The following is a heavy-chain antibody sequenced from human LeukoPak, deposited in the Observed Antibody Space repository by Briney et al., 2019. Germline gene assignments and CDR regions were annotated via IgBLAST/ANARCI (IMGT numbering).Heavy chain of an antibody. V-gene: IGHV4-34*01. Sequence: GSLRLSCAASGFSFSSYWMTWVRQAPGKGLEWIGEINHSGSTNYNPSLKSRVTISVDTSKNQFSLKLSSVTAADTAVYYCARAVADAFDYWGQGTLVTVSS. CDR1: GFSFSSYW. D-gene: IGHD6-19*01. J-gene: IGHJ4*02. CDR3: ARAVADAFDY. CDR2: INHSGST.